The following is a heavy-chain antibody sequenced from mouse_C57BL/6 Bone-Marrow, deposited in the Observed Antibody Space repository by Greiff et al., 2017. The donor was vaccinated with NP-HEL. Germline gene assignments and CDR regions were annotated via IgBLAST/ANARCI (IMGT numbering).Heavy chain of an antibody. D-gene: IGHD1-1*01. CDR3: ARHEGAVVAPDYAMDY. CDR2: FYPGSGSI. V-gene: IGHV1-62-2*01. J-gene: IGHJ4*01. Sequence: QVQLQQSGAELVKPGASVKLSCKASGYTFTEYPIHWVKQRSGQGLEWIGWFYPGSGSIKYNEKFKDKATLTADKSSSTVYMELSRLTSEDAAVYFCARHEGAVVAPDYAMDYWGQGTSVTVSS. CDR1: GYTFTEYP.